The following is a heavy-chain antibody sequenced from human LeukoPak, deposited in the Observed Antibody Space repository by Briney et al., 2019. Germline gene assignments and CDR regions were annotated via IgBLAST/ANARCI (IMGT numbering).Heavy chain of an antibody. D-gene: IGHD3-3*01. CDR1: GGTFSSYT. V-gene: IGHV1-69*02. CDR3: ARGDFWSVTRDY. Sequence: SVKVSCKASGGTFSSYTISWVRQAPGQGLEWMGRIIPILGIANYAQKFQGRVTITADKSTSTAYMELSSLRSEDTAVYYCARGDFWSVTRDYWGQGTLVTVSS. CDR2: IIPILGIA. J-gene: IGHJ4*02.